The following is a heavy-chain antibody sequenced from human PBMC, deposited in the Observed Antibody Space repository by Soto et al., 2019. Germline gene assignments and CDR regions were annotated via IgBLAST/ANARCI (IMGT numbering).Heavy chain of an antibody. V-gene: IGHV4-39*01. CDR1: SASLSSSTYY. CDR2: IYYSGNT. D-gene: IGHD6-6*01. Sequence: SETLSLTCSVSSASLSSSTYYWSWIRQPPGRGPEWIGSIYYSGNTYYKPSLKSRVSISIDTSRNQFSLKLTSVTAADTGVYYCASSSPFHYWGPGILVNVS. J-gene: IGHJ4*02. CDR3: ASSSPFHY.